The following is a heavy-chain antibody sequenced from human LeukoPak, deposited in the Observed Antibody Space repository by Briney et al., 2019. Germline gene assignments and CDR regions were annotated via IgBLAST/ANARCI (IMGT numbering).Heavy chain of an antibody. J-gene: IGHJ5*02. CDR3: AKDLRRYNWNDGDWFDP. CDR1: GFTFSSYG. CDR2: IWYDESNK. Sequence: GGSLRLSCAASGFTFSSYGMHWVRQAPGKGLEWVAVIWYDESNKYYADSVKGRFTISRDNSENTLYLQMNSLRAEDTAVYYCAKDLRRYNWNDGDWFDPWGQGTLVTVSS. V-gene: IGHV3-33*06. D-gene: IGHD1-1*01.